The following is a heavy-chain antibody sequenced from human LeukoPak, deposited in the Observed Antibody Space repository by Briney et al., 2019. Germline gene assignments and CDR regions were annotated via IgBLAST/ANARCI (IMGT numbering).Heavy chain of an antibody. CDR2: IYTSGST. D-gene: IGHD3-10*01. CDR1: GGSFSGYY. CDR3: ARGPYYYGSGRLYFDY. J-gene: IGHJ4*02. V-gene: IGHV4-59*10. Sequence: PSETLSLTCAVYGGSFSGYYWSWIRQPAGKGLEWIGRIYTSGSTNYNPSLKSRVTMSVDTSKNQFSLKLSSVTAADTAVYYCARGPYYYGSGRLYFDYWGQGTLVTVSS.